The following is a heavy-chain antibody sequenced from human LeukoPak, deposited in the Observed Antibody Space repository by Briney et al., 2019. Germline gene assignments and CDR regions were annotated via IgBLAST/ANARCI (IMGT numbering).Heavy chain of an antibody. D-gene: IGHD6-6*01. Sequence: GGSLRLSCAASGFTFSSYAMNWVRQAPGKGLEWVSGISGSGSSTYYADSVKGRFTISRDNSKNTLYLQMNSLRAEDTAVYYCAKDRYSSSSAWFDPWGQGTLVTVSS. CDR3: AKDRYSSSSAWFDP. CDR2: ISGSGSST. CDR1: GFTFSSYA. J-gene: IGHJ5*02. V-gene: IGHV3-23*01.